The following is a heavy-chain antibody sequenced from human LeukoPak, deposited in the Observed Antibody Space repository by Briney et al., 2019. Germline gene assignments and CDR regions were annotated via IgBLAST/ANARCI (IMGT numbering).Heavy chain of an antibody. V-gene: IGHV3-23*01. J-gene: IGHJ5*02. CDR1: RFTFTSYA. CDR3: AKFAGTSAHLEKWLRFGDNWFDP. D-gene: IGHD5-12*01. CDR2: ISGSGGGA. Sequence: GGPLRLSCAASRFTFTSYAMSWVRQAPGKGLEWVSGISGSGGGAYYADSVKGRFTISRDNSRSTVYLQMINLRDEDTAIYYCAKFAGTSAHLEKWLRFGDNWFDPWGQGTLVTVSS.